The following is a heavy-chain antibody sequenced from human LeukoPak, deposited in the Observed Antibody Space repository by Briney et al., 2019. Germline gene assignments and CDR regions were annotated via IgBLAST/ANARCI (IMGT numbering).Heavy chain of an antibody. CDR2: IYYSGSV. CDR3: ARLGSYFDY. V-gene: IGHV4-59*08. CDR1: GGSLTSYY. Sequence: SETLSLTCTVSGGSLTSYYWSWIRQPPGKGLQWIGYIYYSGSVNYNPSLKSRVTISVDTSKNQFSLNLSSVTAADTAVYYCARLGSYFDYWGQGTQVTVSS. J-gene: IGHJ4*02.